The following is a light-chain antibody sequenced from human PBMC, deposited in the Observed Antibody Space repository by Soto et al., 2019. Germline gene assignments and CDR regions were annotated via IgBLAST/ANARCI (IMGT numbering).Light chain of an antibody. V-gene: IGKV3-15*01. J-gene: IGKJ2*01. CDR1: QSVSSN. Sequence: EIVMTQSPGTLSVSPGERATLSCRASQSVSSNLAWYQQKPGQAPRLLIYGASTRATGIPARFSGSGSGTEFTLTISSLQSEDFALYYCQQYNNWPPYTFGQGNKLEIK. CDR2: GAS. CDR3: QQYNNWPPYT.